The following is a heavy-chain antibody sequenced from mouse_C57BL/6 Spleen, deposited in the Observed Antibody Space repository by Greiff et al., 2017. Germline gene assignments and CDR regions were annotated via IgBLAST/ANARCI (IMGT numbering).Heavy chain of an antibody. Sequence: QVQLQQSGAELVRPGASVTLSCKASGYTFTDYEMHWVKQTPVHGLEWIGAIDPETGGTAYNQKFKGKAILTADKSSSTAYMELRSLTSEDSAVYYWTSRGDYETDYWGQGTTLTVSS. D-gene: IGHD2-4*01. J-gene: IGHJ2*01. CDR1: GYTFTDYE. CDR2: IDPETGGT. V-gene: IGHV1-15*01. CDR3: TSRGDYETDY.